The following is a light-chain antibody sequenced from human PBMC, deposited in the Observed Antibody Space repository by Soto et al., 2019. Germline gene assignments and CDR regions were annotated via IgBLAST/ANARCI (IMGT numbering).Light chain of an antibody. CDR1: QSVAANY. Sequence: EGALTQSPGTLSLSPGEKATLSCRASQSVAANYLAWYQQKRSQAPTLLIYGASSRATGIPYRFSGSGSGTDFTLTISRLEPEDFSVYYCHQYGTAPLTVGPGTKVDIK. V-gene: IGKV3-20*01. CDR3: HQYGTAPLT. CDR2: GAS. J-gene: IGKJ3*01.